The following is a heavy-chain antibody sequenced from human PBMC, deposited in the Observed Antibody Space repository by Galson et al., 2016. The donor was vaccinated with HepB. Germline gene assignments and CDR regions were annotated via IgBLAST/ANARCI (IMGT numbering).Heavy chain of an antibody. Sequence: SLRLSCAASGFTFTNYDIHWVRQAPGTGLVWVSRIHIDGNSITYADSVKGRFAISRDNSKNTLYLQMNSLRAEDTAVYYCARGRPYCSSTSCYPTYYYYYGMDVWGQGTLVTVSS. D-gene: IGHD2-2*01. V-gene: IGHV3-74*01. J-gene: IGHJ6*02. CDR2: IHIDGNSI. CDR3: ARGRPYCSSTSCYPTYYYYYGMDV. CDR1: GFTFTNYD.